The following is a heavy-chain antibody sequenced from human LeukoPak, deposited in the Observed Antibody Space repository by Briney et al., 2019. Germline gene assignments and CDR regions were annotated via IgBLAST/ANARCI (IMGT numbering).Heavy chain of an antibody. CDR1: GGPIRDFY. CDR2: TYYSGST. V-gene: IGHV4-59*08. CDR3: ARQSPYYDILTGYFLSPFDY. J-gene: IGHJ4*02. D-gene: IGHD3-9*01. Sequence: SETLSLTCTVSGGPIRDFYWSWIRLPPGKGLEWIGYTYYSGSTSYNPSLQSRVTISVDRSKNQLSLKLSSVTAADTAVYYCARQSPYYDILTGYFLSPFDYWGQGTLVTVSS.